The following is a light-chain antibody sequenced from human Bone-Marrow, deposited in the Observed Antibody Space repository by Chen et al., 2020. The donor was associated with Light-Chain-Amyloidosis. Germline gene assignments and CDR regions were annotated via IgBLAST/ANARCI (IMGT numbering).Light chain of an antibody. Sequence: SYELTQPPSVSVSPGQTARITCSGDGLPTEYAYWYQQKPGRAPVLLIHRDTERPSGISERFTGSSSGTTATVSISRVQEEDEADYHCQSADSSGTYEVIFGGGTKLTVL. CDR2: RDT. V-gene: IGLV3-25*03. J-gene: IGLJ2*01. CDR3: QSADSSGTYEVI. CDR1: GLPTEY.